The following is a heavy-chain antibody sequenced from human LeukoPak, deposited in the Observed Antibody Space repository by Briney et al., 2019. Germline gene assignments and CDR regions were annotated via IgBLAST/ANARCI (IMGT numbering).Heavy chain of an antibody. CDR3: ASAMITFGGVIVRSHFDY. CDR2: IYYSGST. Sequence: PSETLSLTCAVYGGSFSGYYWTWIRQPPGKGLEWIGSIYYSGSTYYNPSLKSRVTISVDTSKNQFSLKLSSVTAADTAVYYCASAMITFGGVIVRSHFDYWGQGTLVTVSS. D-gene: IGHD3-16*02. CDR1: GGSFSGYY. J-gene: IGHJ4*02. V-gene: IGHV4-34*01.